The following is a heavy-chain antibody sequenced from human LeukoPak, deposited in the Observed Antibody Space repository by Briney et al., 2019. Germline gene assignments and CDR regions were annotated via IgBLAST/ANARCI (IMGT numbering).Heavy chain of an antibody. J-gene: IGHJ5*02. CDR1: GGSFSGYY. V-gene: IGHV4-34*01. CDR3: ARGGPAYHDFWSGPYANWFDP. Sequence: SETLSLTCAVYGGSFSGYYWSWIRQPPGKGLEWIGEINHSGSTNYNPSLKSRVTISVDTSKNQFSLKLSSVTAADTAVYYCARGGPAYHDFWSGPYANWFDPWGQGTLVTVSS. D-gene: IGHD3-3*01. CDR2: INHSGST.